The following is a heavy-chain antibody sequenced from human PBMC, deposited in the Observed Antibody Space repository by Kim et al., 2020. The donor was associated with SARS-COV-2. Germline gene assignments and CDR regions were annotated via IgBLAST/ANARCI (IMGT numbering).Heavy chain of an antibody. D-gene: IGHD2-2*01. J-gene: IGHJ4*02. CDR2: SDPYT. V-gene: IGHV5-10-1*01. CDR3: ARHSTGY. Sequence: SDPYTNYSPCFQGHVTISADKSISTAYLQWSSLKASDTAMYYCARHSTGYWGQGTLVTVSS.